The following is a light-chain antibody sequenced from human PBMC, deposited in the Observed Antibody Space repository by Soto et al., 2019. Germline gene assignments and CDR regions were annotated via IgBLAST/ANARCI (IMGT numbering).Light chain of an antibody. CDR2: ATS. V-gene: IGKV1-39*01. J-gene: IGKJ3*01. CDR3: QQTYFSQFT. CDR1: QNVNRF. Sequence: DIQMTQSPSSLSASVGDSVTITCRASQNVNRFLHWYQQRPGKAPKLLIYATSTLQTGVPSRFTGRGFGTELTLTISSLQPEDFGTYFCQQTYFSQFTFGPGTKVDIK.